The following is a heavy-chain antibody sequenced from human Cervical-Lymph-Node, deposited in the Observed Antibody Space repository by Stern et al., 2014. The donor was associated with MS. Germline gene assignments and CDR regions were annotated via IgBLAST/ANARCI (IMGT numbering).Heavy chain of an antibody. CDR2: IRSRAHGGTT. V-gene: IGHV3-49*03. CDR1: GFTFGDYA. J-gene: IGHJ4*02. D-gene: IGHD2-2*02. Sequence: EVQLVESGGGLEQPGRSLRLSCIASGFTFGDYAVSWFRQAPGKGLEWLGFIRSRAHGGTTDYAASVKGRFSISRDDSKTIAYLQMSSLKTGDTAVYYCSRSLCGASCYTVVDYWGQGTLVTVSS. CDR3: SRSLCGASCYTVVDY.